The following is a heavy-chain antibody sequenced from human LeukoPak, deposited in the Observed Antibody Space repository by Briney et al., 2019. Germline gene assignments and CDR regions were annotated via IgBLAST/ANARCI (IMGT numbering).Heavy chain of an antibody. CDR2: ISGSGGTT. D-gene: IGHD3-22*01. Sequence: GGSLRLSCAASGFTVSGNYMSWVRQAPGKGLEWVSAISGSGGTTYYADSVKGRFTISRDNSRDTLFLQMNSLRAEDTAVYYCAKGFAGSGYSFLQGGFDYWGQGTLVTVSS. CDR1: GFTVSGNY. V-gene: IGHV3-23*01. J-gene: IGHJ4*02. CDR3: AKGFAGSGYSFLQGGFDY.